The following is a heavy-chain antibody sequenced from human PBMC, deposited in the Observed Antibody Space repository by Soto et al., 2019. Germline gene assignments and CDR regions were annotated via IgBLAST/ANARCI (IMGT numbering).Heavy chain of an antibody. V-gene: IGHV1-46*03. CDR1: GYTFTSYY. CDR2: INPSGGST. J-gene: IGHJ6*03. Sequence: GASVKVSCKASGYTFTSYYMHWVRQAPGQGLEWMGIINPSGGSTSYAQKFQGRVTMTRDTSTSTVYMELSSLRSEDTAVYYCARDLVCSGGSCYSGVYYYYYMDVWGKGTTVTVSS. D-gene: IGHD2-15*01. CDR3: ARDLVCSGGSCYSGVYYYYYMDV.